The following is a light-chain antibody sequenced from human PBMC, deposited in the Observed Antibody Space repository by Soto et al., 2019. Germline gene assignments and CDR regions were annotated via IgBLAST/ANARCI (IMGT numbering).Light chain of an antibody. CDR3: QQYGSSQIT. CDR1: QSVSSSY. V-gene: IGKV3-20*01. Sequence: IGLKKSPGTLSLSTGERATLSCRASQSVSSSYLAWYQQKPGQAPRLLIYGASSRATGIPDRFSGSGSGTDFTLTISRLEPEDFAVYYCQQYGSSQITFGQVTRLEIK. J-gene: IGKJ5*01. CDR2: GAS.